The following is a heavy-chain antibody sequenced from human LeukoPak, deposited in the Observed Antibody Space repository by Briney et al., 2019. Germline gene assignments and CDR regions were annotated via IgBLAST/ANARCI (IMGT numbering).Heavy chain of an antibody. CDR3: AKGHGWEASYYYYYMDV. Sequence: GGSLRLSCAASGFTLSTYNMKWVRQAPRKGLEWVSSISTSSSYIYYADSVKGRFTISRDNSKNTLYLKMNSLRAEDTAVYYCAKGHGWEASYYYYYMDVWGKGTTVTISS. V-gene: IGHV3-21*01. D-gene: IGHD1-26*01. CDR2: ISTSSSYI. J-gene: IGHJ6*03. CDR1: GFTLSTYN.